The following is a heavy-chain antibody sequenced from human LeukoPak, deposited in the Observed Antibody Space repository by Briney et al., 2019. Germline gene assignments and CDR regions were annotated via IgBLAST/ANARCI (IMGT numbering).Heavy chain of an antibody. D-gene: IGHD2-2*02. J-gene: IGHJ5*02. CDR1: GYTFTSYD. CDR2: MNPNSGNT. V-gene: IGHV1-8*01. CDR3: ARGNIVVVPAAISGPYNWFDP. Sequence: ASVKVSCKASGYTFTSYDINWVRQATGQGLEWMGWMNPNSGNTGYAQKFQGRVTMTRNTSISTAYMELSSLRSEDTAVYYCARGNIVVVPAAISGPYNWFDPWGQGTLVTVSS.